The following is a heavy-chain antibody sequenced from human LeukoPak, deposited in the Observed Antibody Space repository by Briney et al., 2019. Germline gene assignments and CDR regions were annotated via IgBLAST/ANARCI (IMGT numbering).Heavy chain of an antibody. V-gene: IGHV3-66*01. J-gene: IGHJ6*02. D-gene: IGHD6-19*01. CDR2: IYSGGST. CDR3: ARDASSSDYYYYGMDV. CDR1: GFTVSSNY. Sequence: QTGGSLRLSCVASGFTVSSNYMNWVRQAPGKGLEWGSVIYSGGSTYYADSVKGRFTISRDNSKNTTYLQMNSLRAEDTAAYYCARDASSSDYYYYGMDVWGQGTTVTVSS.